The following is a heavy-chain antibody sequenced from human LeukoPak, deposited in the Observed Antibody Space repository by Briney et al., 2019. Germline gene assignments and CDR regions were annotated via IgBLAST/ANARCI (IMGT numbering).Heavy chain of an antibody. J-gene: IGHJ4*02. CDR3: AISPVYYDILTGYYKASPLDY. CDR1: GYTFTSYA. Sequence: ASVKVSCKASGYTFTSYAMNWVRRAPGQGLEWMGWINTNTGNPTYAQGFTGRFVFSLDTSVSTAYLQISSLKAEDTAVYYCAISPVYYDILTGYYKASPLDYWGLGTLVTVSS. V-gene: IGHV7-4-1*02. D-gene: IGHD3-9*01. CDR2: INTNTGNP.